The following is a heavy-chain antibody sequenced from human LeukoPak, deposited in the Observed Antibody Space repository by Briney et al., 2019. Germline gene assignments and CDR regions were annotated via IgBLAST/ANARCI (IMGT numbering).Heavy chain of an antibody. V-gene: IGHV4-39*01. CDR1: GGSVSRSDSY. J-gene: IGHJ1*01. D-gene: IGHD3-22*01. Sequence: PSETLSLTCSVSGGSVSRSDSYWDWIRQPPGKGLEWIGTIYHSGRTYYSPSLKSRVTMSVDPSNNQFSLNLRSVTAADTAVYYCARRRYYDGSGYLEWGQGTLLSVSS. CDR2: IYHSGRT. CDR3: ARRRYYDGSGYLE.